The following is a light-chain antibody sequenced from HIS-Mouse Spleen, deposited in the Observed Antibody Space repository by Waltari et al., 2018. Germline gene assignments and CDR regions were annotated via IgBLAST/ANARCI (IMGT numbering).Light chain of an antibody. J-gene: IGLJ2*01. Sequence: SYVLTQPPSVSVAPGKTARITCGGNNLGSKSVQWYQQKPGQAPVLVVYDDSDRPAGIPGRFSGSNSGNTATLSISRVEAGDEADYYCQVWDSSSDHVVFGGGTKLTVL. CDR2: DDS. CDR3: QVWDSSSDHVV. CDR1: NLGSKS. V-gene: IGLV3-21*03.